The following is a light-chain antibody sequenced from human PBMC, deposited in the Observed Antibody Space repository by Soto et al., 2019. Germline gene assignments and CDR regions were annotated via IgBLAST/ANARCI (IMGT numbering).Light chain of an antibody. J-gene: IGKJ1*01. Sequence: IVLTQSPGTLSLSPGDRATLSCRASQSVSSNFLAWYRQKPGQTPRLLIFGAYNRASGIPDRFSGRGSGTDFTLSITRLEPEDFAVYYCQHYGASAAWTFGQGTKVDIK. CDR1: QSVSSNF. V-gene: IGKV3-20*01. CDR2: GAY. CDR3: QHYGASAAWT.